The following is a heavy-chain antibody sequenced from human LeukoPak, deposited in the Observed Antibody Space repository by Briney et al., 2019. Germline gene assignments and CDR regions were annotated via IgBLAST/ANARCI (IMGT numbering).Heavy chain of an antibody. CDR1: GFTFSSYA. CDR2: ISGRGGST. D-gene: IGHD3-3*01. CDR3: AKGSSTIAIFGVVRFGEFDY. V-gene: IGHV3-23*01. Sequence: GGSLRLSCAASGFTFSSYAMSWVRQAPGKGLEWVSAISGRGGSTNYADSVKGRFTITRENSKKTMYLQMNIQRVEDTAVYYCAKGSSTIAIFGVVRFGEFDYWGQGTLVTVSS. J-gene: IGHJ4*02.